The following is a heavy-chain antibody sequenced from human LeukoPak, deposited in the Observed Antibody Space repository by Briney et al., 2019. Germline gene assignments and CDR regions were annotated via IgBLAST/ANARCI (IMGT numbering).Heavy chain of an antibody. CDR1: GFTFSSYA. D-gene: IGHD3-22*01. Sequence: GGSLRLSCAASGFTFSSYAMHWVRQAPGKGLEWVAVISYDGSNKYYADSAKGRFTISRDNSKNTLYLQMNSLRAEDTAVYYCARGHHYYDSSGYPFDYWGQGTLVTVSS. CDR2: ISYDGSNK. CDR3: ARGHHYYDSSGYPFDY. V-gene: IGHV3-30-3*01. J-gene: IGHJ4*02.